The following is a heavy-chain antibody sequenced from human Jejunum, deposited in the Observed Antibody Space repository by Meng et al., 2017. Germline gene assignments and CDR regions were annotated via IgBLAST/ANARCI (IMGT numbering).Heavy chain of an antibody. CDR3: ARDHMGSLDY. J-gene: IGHJ4*02. Sequence: QGQLQGSGPGLVRPSETLSLTCAVSGGSVSGRSYYWTWIRQPPGKGLEWIGYVYDSGSTNYNPSLKSRVTISLDTSRNQFSLSLSSVTAADTAVYYCARDHMGSLDYWGQGILVTVSS. CDR1: GGSVSGRSYY. D-gene: IGHD1-26*01. CDR2: VYDSGST. V-gene: IGHV4-61*01.